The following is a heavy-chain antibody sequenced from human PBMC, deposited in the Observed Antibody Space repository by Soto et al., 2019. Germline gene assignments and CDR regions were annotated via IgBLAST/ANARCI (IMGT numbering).Heavy chain of an antibody. CDR2: ISSSSSYT. J-gene: IGHJ4*02. CDR3: ARDSRKTYYYDSSGYPDY. Sequence: QVQLVESGGGLVKPGGSLRLSCAASGFTFSDYYMSWIRQAPGKGLEWVSYISSSSSYTNYADSVKGRFTISRDNAKNSLYLQMNSLRAEDTAVYYCARDSRKTYYYDSSGYPDYWGQGTLVTVSS. D-gene: IGHD3-22*01. V-gene: IGHV3-11*06. CDR1: GFTFSDYY.